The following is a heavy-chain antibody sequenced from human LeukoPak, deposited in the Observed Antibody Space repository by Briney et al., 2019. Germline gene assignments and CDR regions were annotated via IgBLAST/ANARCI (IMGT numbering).Heavy chain of an antibody. CDR2: IYTSGST. V-gene: IGHV4-4*07. Sequence: PSETLSLTCTVSGVSISSYYWSWIRQPAGKGLEWIGRIYTSGSTNYNASLKSRVTMSVDTSKNQFSLKLSSVTAADTAVYYCAAEQGYSSGYYIKKGYYYYYMDVWGKGTTVTISS. CDR3: AAEQGYSSGYYIKKGYYYYYMDV. CDR1: GVSISSYY. J-gene: IGHJ6*03. D-gene: IGHD3-22*01.